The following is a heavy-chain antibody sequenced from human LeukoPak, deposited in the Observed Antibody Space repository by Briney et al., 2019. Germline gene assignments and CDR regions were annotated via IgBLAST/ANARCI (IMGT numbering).Heavy chain of an antibody. CDR1: GVSISSSSYY. V-gene: IGHV4-39*01. D-gene: IGHD5-12*01. Sequence: KASETLSVTCTVSGVSISSSSYYWRWIRQPPGKVLEWIGSIYYSGSTYYNPSLKSRVTISVHTSKNQFSLKLSSVTAADAAVGYSATNITYSCYDSVDTWGEGSLVAVSS. J-gene: IGHJ5*02. CDR3: ATNITYSCYDSVDT. CDR2: IYYSGST.